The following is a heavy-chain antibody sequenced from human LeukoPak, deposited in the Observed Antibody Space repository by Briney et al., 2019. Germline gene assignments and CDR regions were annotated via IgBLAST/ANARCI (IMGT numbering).Heavy chain of an antibody. Sequence: GGSLRLSCAASGFTFSSYGMHWVRQAPGKGLEWVAFIRYDGSNKYYADSVKGRFTISRDNSKNTLYLQMNSLRAEDTAVYYCARGGVYSNYGRRYYFAYWGQGTLVTVSS. CDR3: ARGGVYSNYGRRYYFAY. J-gene: IGHJ4*02. CDR2: IRYDGSNK. V-gene: IGHV3-30*02. D-gene: IGHD4-11*01. CDR1: GFTFSSYG.